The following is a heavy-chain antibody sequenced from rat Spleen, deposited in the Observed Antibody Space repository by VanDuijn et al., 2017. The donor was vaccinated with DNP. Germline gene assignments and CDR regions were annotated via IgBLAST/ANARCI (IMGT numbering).Heavy chain of an antibody. CDR3: TRPRGSYGGYRVDA. J-gene: IGHJ4*01. V-gene: IGHV5-7*01. Sequence: EVQLVESGGGLVQPGRSLKLSCAASGFIFSGYYMGWVRQAPTKGLEWVATISYDGSRTYYRDSVKGRFTISRDNAKSTLHLQMDSLGSEDTATYYCTRPRGSYGGYRVDAWGQGISVSVSS. CDR2: ISYDGSRT. D-gene: IGHD1-11*01. CDR1: GFIFSGYY.